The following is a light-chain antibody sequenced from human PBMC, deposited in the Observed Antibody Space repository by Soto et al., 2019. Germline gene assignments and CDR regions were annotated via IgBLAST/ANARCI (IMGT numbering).Light chain of an antibody. CDR3: QQYNNWPLD. Sequence: DKVMTQSPATLSVSPGERATLSCRASQSVSSNLAWYQQKPGQAPRLLIDGASTRATGIPARFSGSGSGAEFTLTIRSLQSEDFAVYYCQQYNNWPLDFGGGTKVDI. V-gene: IGKV3-15*01. CDR1: QSVSSN. J-gene: IGKJ4*01. CDR2: GAS.